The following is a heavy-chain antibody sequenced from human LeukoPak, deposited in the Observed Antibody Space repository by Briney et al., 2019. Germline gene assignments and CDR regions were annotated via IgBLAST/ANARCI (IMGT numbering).Heavy chain of an antibody. Sequence: GGSLRVSCAASGFTFSSYSMNWVRQAPGKGLEWVSSISSSSSYIYYADSVKGRFTISRDNAKNSLYLQMNSLRAEDTAVYYCADYCSGGSCHSNWGQGTLVTVSS. J-gene: IGHJ4*02. D-gene: IGHD2-15*01. CDR2: ISSSSSYI. V-gene: IGHV3-21*01. CDR1: GFTFSSYS. CDR3: ADYCSGGSCHSN.